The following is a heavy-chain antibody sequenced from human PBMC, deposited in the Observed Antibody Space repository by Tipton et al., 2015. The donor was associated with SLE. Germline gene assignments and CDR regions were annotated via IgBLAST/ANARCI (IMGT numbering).Heavy chain of an antibody. V-gene: IGHV3-43*02. CDR1: GFTFDDYA. J-gene: IGHJ4*02. Sequence: QLVQSGGGVVQPGGSLRLSCAASGFTFDDYAMHWVRQAPGKGLEWVSLISGDGDSTNYAASVKGRFTISRDNSRNSLYLQMNSLRTEDTALYYCAKGGPPKGSYWRHFDYWGQGTLVIVSS. CDR2: ISGDGDST. CDR3: AKGGPPKGSYWRHFDY. D-gene: IGHD1-26*01.